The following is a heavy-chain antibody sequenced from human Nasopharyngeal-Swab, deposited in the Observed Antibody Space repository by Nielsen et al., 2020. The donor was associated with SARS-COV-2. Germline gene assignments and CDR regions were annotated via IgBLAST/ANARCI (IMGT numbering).Heavy chain of an antibody. J-gene: IGHJ4*02. CDR1: GLTFSSYA. CDR3: AKVPSTVTTLPPDY. CDR2: ISGSGGST. V-gene: IGHV3-23*01. D-gene: IGHD4-11*01. Sequence: GESLKTSCAASGLTFSSYAMSWVRQAPGKGLEWVSAISGSGGSTYYADSVKGRFTISRDNSKNTLYLQMNSLRAEDTAVYYCAKVPSTVTTLPPDYWGQGTLVTVSS.